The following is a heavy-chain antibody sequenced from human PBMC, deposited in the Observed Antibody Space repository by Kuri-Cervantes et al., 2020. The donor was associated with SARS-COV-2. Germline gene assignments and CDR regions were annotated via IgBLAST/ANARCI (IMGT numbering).Heavy chain of an antibody. V-gene: IGHV1-46*01. CDR3: ASPVAGTLYFQH. Sequence: ASVKVSCKASGYTFTSYYMHWVRQAPGQGLEWMGIINPSGGSTSYAQKFQGRVTMTRDTSTSTVYMELSSLRSEDTAVYYCASPVAGTLYFQHWGQGTLGTVSS. CDR2: INPSGGST. J-gene: IGHJ1*01. CDR1: GYTFTSYY. D-gene: IGHD6-19*01.